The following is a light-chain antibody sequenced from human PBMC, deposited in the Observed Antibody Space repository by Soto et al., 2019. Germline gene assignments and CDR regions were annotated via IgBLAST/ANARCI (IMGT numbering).Light chain of an antibody. CDR2: DAS. CDR3: QQYNFWPPLT. J-gene: IGKJ4*01. V-gene: IGKV3-15*01. Sequence: EIVMTQSQPTRSVSPGERATLSCGASQSVNSNLAWYRQKPGQAPRLLISDASTRATGVPARFSGSGSGTEFTLTISSLQSEDSGIYYCQQYNFWPPLTFGGGTKVEIK. CDR1: QSVNSN.